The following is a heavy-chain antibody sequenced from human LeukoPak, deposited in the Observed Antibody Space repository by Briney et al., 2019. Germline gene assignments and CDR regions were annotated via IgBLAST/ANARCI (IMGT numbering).Heavy chain of an antibody. CDR3: AKDIRVKGWPSKDAFDI. J-gene: IGHJ3*02. D-gene: IGHD3-10*01. V-gene: IGHV3-23*01. CDR2: ISGSGGST. Sequence: QPSETLSLTCTVSGYSISSGYYWGWIRQPPGKGLEWVSAISGSGGSTYYADSVKGRFTISRDNSKNTLYLQMNSLRAEDTAVYYCAKDIRVKGWPSKDAFDIWGQGTMVTVSS. CDR1: GYSISSGYY.